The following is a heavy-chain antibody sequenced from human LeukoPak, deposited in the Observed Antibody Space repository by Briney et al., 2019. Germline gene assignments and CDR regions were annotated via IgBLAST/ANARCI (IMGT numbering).Heavy chain of an antibody. D-gene: IGHD3-10*01. J-gene: IGHJ4*02. V-gene: IGHV3-11*01. CDR3: ASLSWFGELFDY. Sequence: GGSLRLSCAASGFTFSDYYMSWIRQAPGKGLERVSYISSSGSTIYYADSVKGRFTISRDNAKNSLYLQMNSLRAEDTAVYYCASLSWFGELFDYWGQGTLVTVSS. CDR1: GFTFSDYY. CDR2: ISSSGSTI.